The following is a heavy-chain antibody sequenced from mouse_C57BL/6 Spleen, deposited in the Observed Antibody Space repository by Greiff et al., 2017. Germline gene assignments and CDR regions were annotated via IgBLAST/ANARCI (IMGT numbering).Heavy chain of an antibody. CDR1: GYTFTDYN. CDR2: INPNNGGT. Sequence: VQLKQSGPELVKPGASVKMSCKASGYTFTDYNMHWVKQSHGKSLEWIGYINPNNGGTSYNQKFKGKATLTVNKSSSTAYMELRSLTSEDSAVYYCAEVTTVVGYFDVWGTGTTVTVSS. CDR3: AEVTTVVGYFDV. D-gene: IGHD1-1*01. J-gene: IGHJ1*03. V-gene: IGHV1-22*01.